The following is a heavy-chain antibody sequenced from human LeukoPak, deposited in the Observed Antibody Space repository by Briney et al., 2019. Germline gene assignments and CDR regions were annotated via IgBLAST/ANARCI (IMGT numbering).Heavy chain of an antibody. CDR1: GGSVSSFY. V-gene: IGHV4-59*02. D-gene: IGHD5-12*01. CDR2: IYYGGIT. Sequence: PSETLSLTCTVSGGSVSSFYWSWIRQIPGKGLEWIGYIYYGGITNYNPSLKSRVTMSLHTSKNQVSLRLSSVTAADTAVYYCARDGLYSGYDYYYYYYMDVWGKGTTVTVSS. J-gene: IGHJ6*03. CDR3: ARDGLYSGYDYYYYYYMDV.